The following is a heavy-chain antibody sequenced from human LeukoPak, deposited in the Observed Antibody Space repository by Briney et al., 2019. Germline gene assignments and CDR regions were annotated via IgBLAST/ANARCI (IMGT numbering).Heavy chain of an antibody. CDR3: ARNTRFLEWLLSNFDY. J-gene: IGHJ4*02. D-gene: IGHD3-3*01. CDR1: GYSISSGYY. V-gene: IGHV4-38-2*02. Sequence: SETLSLTCTVSGYSISSGYYWGWIRQPPGEGLEWIGSIYHSGSTYYNPSLKSRVTISVDTSKNQFSLKLSSVTAADTAVYYCARNTRFLEWLLSNFDYWGQGTLVTVSS. CDR2: IYHSGST.